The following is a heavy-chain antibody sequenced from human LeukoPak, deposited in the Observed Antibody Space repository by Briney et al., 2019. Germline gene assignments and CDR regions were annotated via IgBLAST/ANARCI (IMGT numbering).Heavy chain of an antibody. V-gene: IGHV3-23*01. J-gene: IGHJ4*02. CDR2: ISGSGGST. CDR1: GFTFNNYA. CDR3: AKETPYYGSGSLFDY. D-gene: IGHD3-10*01. Sequence: GGSLRLSCAASGFTFNNYAMSWVRQAPGKGLEWVSGISGSGGSTYYADSVKGRFTISRDNSKNTLYLQMNSLSAEDTAVYYCAKETPYYGSGSLFDYWGQGTLVTVSS.